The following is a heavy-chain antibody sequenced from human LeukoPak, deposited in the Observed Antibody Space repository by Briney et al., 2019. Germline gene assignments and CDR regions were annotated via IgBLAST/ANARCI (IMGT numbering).Heavy chain of an antibody. J-gene: IGHJ6*02. V-gene: IGHV4-34*01. CDR2: INHSGST. D-gene: IGHD2-2*01. CDR1: GGSFSGYY. Sequence: SETLSLTCAVYGGSFSGYYWSWIRQPPGKGLEWIGEINHSGSTNYNPSLKSRVTISVDTSKNQFSLKLSPVTAADTAVYYCARLSSTSLPGNGMDVWGQGTTVTVSS. CDR3: ARLSSTSLPGNGMDV.